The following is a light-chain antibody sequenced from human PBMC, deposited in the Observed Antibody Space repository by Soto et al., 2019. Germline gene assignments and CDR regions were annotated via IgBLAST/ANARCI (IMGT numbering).Light chain of an antibody. J-gene: IGKJ1*01. Sequence: EIVLTQSPGTLSLSPGERATLSCRASQSVSNNYLAWYQQKPGQAPRLLIYGASNRANGIPDRFSGSGSGTDFTLTITKLEPGDFAVYYCQQYGGSSWTFGQGTKVDIK. CDR2: GAS. V-gene: IGKV3-20*01. CDR1: QSVSNNY. CDR3: QQYGGSSWT.